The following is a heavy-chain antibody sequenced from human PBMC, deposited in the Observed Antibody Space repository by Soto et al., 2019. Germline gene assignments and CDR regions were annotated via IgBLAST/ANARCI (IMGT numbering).Heavy chain of an antibody. CDR1: GFTFSSYG. CDR2: IWYDGSNK. Sequence: GESLKISCAASGFTFSSYGMHWVRQAPGKGLEWVAVIWYDGSNKYYADSVKGRFTISRDNSKNTLYLQMNSLRAEDTAVYYCARDGYYDILNGFDYWGQGTLVTVSS. CDR3: ARDGYYDILNGFDY. V-gene: IGHV3-33*01. D-gene: IGHD3-9*01. J-gene: IGHJ4*02.